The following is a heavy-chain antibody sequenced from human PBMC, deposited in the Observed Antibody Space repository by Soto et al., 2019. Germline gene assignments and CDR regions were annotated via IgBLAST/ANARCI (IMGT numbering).Heavy chain of an antibody. Sequence: QVQLVESGGGVVQPGRSLRLSCAASGFTFSSYGMHWVRQAPGKGLEWVAVISYDGSNKYYADSVKGRFTISRDNSKNTLSLQMNSLRAEDTAVYYCARESSWYHYYYRMDVWGQGTTVTVSS. V-gene: IGHV3-30*03. J-gene: IGHJ6*02. CDR1: GFTFSSYG. D-gene: IGHD6-13*01. CDR2: ISYDGSNK. CDR3: ARESSWYHYYYRMDV.